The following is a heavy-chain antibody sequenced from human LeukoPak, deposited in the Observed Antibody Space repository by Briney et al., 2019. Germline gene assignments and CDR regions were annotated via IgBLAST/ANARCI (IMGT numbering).Heavy chain of an antibody. CDR1: GDSITGYY. J-gene: IGHJ4*02. CDR3: ARGNWNDIVGYYFDY. CDR2: IYYSGST. Sequence: PSDTLSLTCSVSGDSITGYYWGWIRQPPGKGLEWIGSIYYSGSTYYNPSLKSRVTISVDTSKNQFSLKLSSVTAADTAVYYCARGNWNDIVGYYFDYWGQGTLVTVSS. D-gene: IGHD1-1*01. V-gene: IGHV4-39*07.